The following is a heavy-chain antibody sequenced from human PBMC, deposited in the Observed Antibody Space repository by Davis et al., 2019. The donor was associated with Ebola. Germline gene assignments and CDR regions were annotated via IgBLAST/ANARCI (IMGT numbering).Heavy chain of an antibody. V-gene: IGHV3-48*02. J-gene: IGHJ6*04. D-gene: IGHD1-14*01. CDR1: GGSISSSS. CDR2: ISSSSSTI. CDR3: ARDPFPEPV. Sequence: PSETLSLTCTVSGGSISSSSYYWGWIRQPPGKGLEWVSYISSSSSTIYYADSVKGRFTISRDNAKNSLYLQMNSLRDEDTAVYYCARDPFPEPVWGKGTTVTVSS.